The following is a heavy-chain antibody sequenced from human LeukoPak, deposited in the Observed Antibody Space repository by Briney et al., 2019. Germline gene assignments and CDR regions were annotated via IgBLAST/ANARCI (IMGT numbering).Heavy chain of an antibody. CDR3: ASGYCSSTSCFPEGFDP. Sequence: ASVKVSCKASGYTFTSYGISWVRQAPGQGLEWMGWISAYNGNTNYAQKLQGRVTMTTDTSTSTAYMELRSLRSDDTAVYYCASGYCSSTSCFPEGFDPWGQGTLATVSS. CDR2: ISAYNGNT. V-gene: IGHV1-18*01. J-gene: IGHJ5*02. CDR1: GYTFTSYG. D-gene: IGHD2-2*01.